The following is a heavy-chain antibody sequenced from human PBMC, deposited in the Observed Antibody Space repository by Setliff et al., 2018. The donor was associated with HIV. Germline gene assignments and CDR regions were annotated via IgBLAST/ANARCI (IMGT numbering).Heavy chain of an antibody. CDR1: GGSISSSNW. V-gene: IGHV4-4*02. Sequence: SETLSLTCAVSGGSISSSNWWSWVRQPPGKGLEWIGEIYHGGSANYNPSLKSRVTISVDKSKNQFSLKLASVTAADTAVYYCASGEPYYYDSTGYSGNYFDYWGQGTLVTVSS. D-gene: IGHD3-22*01. CDR3: ASGEPYYYDSTGYSGNYFDY. J-gene: IGHJ4*02. CDR2: IYHGGSA.